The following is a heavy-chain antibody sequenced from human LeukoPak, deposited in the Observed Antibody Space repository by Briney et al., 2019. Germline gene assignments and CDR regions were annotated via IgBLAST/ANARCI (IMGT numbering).Heavy chain of an antibody. CDR3: VREVGRPKTFYFDS. CDR1: GFVFSRDN. J-gene: IGHJ4*02. D-gene: IGHD3-16*01. V-gene: IGHV3-48*04. Sequence: GGSLRLSCIASGFVFSRDNMNWVRQAPGKGLGWVAHISETIYYADSVQGRFTISRDNAKNSPYLQMSNLRVDDTAMYYCVREVGRPKTFYFDSWGRGTPVTVSS. CDR2: ISETI.